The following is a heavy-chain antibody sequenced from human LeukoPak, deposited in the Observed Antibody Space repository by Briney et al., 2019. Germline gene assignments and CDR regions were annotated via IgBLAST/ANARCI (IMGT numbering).Heavy chain of an antibody. CDR2: INPNSGGT. J-gene: IGHJ5*02. CDR1: GYTFTGYY. CDR3: ARDRPYSSGLLGNWFDP. D-gene: IGHD6-19*01. V-gene: IGHV1-2*02. Sequence: ASVKVSCKASGYTFTGYYMHWVRQAPGQGLEWMGWINPNSGGTNYAQKLQGRVTMTRDTSISTAYMELSRLRSDDTAVYYCARDRPYSSGLLGNWFDPWGQGTLVTVSS.